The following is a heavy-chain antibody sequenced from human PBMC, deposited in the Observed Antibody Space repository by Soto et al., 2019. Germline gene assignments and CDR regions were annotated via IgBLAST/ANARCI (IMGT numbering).Heavy chain of an antibody. D-gene: IGHD3-10*01. CDR1: GFTFSSSW. CDR3: ATAGEGDSDS. Sequence: EVQLVESGGGLVQPGGSLRLSCAASGFTFSSSWMHWVRQTPGKGLVWVSRINSDGSGTVYADSVQGRFTISKESAKNTLYPQMNSRRAEDTAVYCCATAGEGDSDSWGPGTVVTVSS. V-gene: IGHV3-74*01. CDR2: INSDGSGT. J-gene: IGHJ4*02.